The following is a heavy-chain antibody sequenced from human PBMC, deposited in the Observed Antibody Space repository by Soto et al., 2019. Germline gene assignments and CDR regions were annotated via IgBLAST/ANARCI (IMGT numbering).Heavy chain of an antibody. CDR3: ARSPPRIHDYSNPGRVYYYYYMDV. D-gene: IGHD4-4*01. J-gene: IGHJ6*03. V-gene: IGHV4-59*01. Sequence: SETLSLTCTVSGGSISSYYWSWIRQPPGKGLEWIGYIYYSGSTNYNPSLKSRVTISVDTSKNQFSLKLSSVTAADTAVYYCARSPPRIHDYSNPGRVYYYYYMDVWGKGTTVTVSS. CDR2: IYYSGST. CDR1: GGSISSYY.